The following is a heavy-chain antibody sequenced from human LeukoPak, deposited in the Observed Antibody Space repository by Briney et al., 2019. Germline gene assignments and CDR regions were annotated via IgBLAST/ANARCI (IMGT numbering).Heavy chain of an antibody. CDR1: DGSISSYY. Sequence: SETLSLTCTVSDGSISSYYWTWIRQPAGKGLEWIGRINSSGSTNYNPSLKSRVTLSVDTSKNQFSLKLSSVTAADTAVYYRARAGDGYTSDYWGQGTLVTVSS. J-gene: IGHJ4*02. CDR2: INSSGST. V-gene: IGHV4-4*07. CDR3: ARAGDGYTSDY. D-gene: IGHD5-24*01.